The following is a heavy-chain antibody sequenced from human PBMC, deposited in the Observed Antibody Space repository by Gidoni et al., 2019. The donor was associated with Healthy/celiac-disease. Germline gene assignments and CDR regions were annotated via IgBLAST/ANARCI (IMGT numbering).Heavy chain of an antibody. Sequence: EVQLLESGGGLVQHGGSLRLSCAASGFTFSSYAMSWVRQAPGKGLEVVSAISGSGCSTYYADSVKGRFTISRDNSKNTLYLQMNSLRAEDTAVYYWAKDLEPEVGTGHHSSGGVIDYWGQGTLVTVSS. CDR1: GFTFSSYA. D-gene: IGHD6-19*01. J-gene: IGHJ4*02. CDR3: AKDLEPEVGTGHHSSGGVIDY. V-gene: IGHV3-23*01. CDR2: ISGSGCST.